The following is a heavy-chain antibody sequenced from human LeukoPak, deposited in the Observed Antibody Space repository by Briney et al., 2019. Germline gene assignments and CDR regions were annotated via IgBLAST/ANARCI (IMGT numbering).Heavy chain of an antibody. Sequence: SETLSLTCTVSGGSISSYYWSWIRQPPGKGLEWIGYIYYSGSTNYNPSLKSRVTISLDTSKNQFSLKLSSVTAADTAVYYCARDRGYSYGYLDYWGQGTLVTVSS. D-gene: IGHD5-18*01. CDR1: GGSISSYY. J-gene: IGHJ4*02. V-gene: IGHV4-59*12. CDR2: IYYSGST. CDR3: ARDRGYSYGYLDY.